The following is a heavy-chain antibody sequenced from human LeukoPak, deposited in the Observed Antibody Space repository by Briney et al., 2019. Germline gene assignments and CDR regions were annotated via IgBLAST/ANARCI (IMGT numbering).Heavy chain of an antibody. D-gene: IGHD6-19*01. CDR2: INPNSGGT. J-gene: IGHJ6*02. CDR3: ARGLAVAGYYYGMDV. Sequence: ASVKVSCKASGYTFTGYYMHWVRQAPGQGLEWMGWINPNSGGTNYAQKFQGRVTMTRDTSISTAYMELSRLRSDDTAVYYCARGLAVAGYYYGMDVWGQGTTVTVSS. V-gene: IGHV1-2*02. CDR1: GYTFTGYY.